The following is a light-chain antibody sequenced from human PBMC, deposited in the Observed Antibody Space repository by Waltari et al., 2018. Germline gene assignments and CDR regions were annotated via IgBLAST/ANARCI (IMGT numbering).Light chain of an antibody. CDR2: RNN. Sequence: QAGLTQPPSVSKGLGQTATLSCTGNNNNVGNQGAAWLQQHQGQPPKVLSYRNNYRPSGISERFSASRSGNTASLTISGLQPEDEADYYCSAWDSDLTAYVFGTGTKVTVL. CDR1: NNNVGNQG. J-gene: IGLJ1*01. V-gene: IGLV10-54*04. CDR3: SAWDSDLTAYV.